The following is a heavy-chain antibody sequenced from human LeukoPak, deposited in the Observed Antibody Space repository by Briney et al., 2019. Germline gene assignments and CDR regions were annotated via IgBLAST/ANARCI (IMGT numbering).Heavy chain of an antibody. Sequence: PGGSLRLSCAASGFTFSSYNMNWVRQAPGKGLEWVSYISSSGSTIYYADSVKGRFTVSRDNANSSLSLQMNSLRAEDTAVYYCARSESGYRYWGQGTLVTVSS. J-gene: IGHJ4*02. V-gene: IGHV3-48*01. CDR3: ARSESGYRY. D-gene: IGHD3-3*01. CDR1: GFTFSSYN. CDR2: ISSSGSTI.